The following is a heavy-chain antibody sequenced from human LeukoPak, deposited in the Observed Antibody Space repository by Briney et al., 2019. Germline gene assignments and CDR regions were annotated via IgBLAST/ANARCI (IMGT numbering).Heavy chain of an antibody. CDR3: AKAAFFYGSGTYYNDY. Sequence: SGGSLRLSCAASGFTFSSYAMNWARQAPGKGLEWVSVNSSSGDSIYYEDAVKGRFTISRDNSKNTVNLQMNSLRAEDTAVYFCAKAAFFYGSGTYYNDYWGQGTLVTVSS. CDR1: GFTFSSYA. V-gene: IGHV3-23*01. J-gene: IGHJ4*02. CDR2: NSSSGDSI. D-gene: IGHD3-10*01.